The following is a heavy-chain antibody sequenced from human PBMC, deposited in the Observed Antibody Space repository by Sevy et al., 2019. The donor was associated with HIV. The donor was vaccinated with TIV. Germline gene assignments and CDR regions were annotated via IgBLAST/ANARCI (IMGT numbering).Heavy chain of an antibody. J-gene: IGHJ4*02. D-gene: IGHD3-22*01. CDR2: IYWNDDK. CDR3: AHRQGYYYDSSGYFDY. Sequence: SGPTLVNPTQTLTLTCTFSGFSLSTSGVGVGWIRQPPGKALEWLALIYWNDDKRYSPSLKSRLTITKDTSKTQVVLTMTNMDPVETATYYCAHRQGYYYDSSGYFDYWGQGTLVTVSS. CDR1: GFSLSTSGVG. V-gene: IGHV2-5*01.